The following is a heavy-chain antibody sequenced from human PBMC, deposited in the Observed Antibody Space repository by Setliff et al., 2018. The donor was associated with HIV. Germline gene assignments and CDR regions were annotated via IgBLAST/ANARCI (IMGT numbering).Heavy chain of an antibody. D-gene: IGHD1-1*01. V-gene: IGHV4-39*07. CDR2: IFYSGST. CDR1: GGSISRSNYY. J-gene: IGHJ4*02. Sequence: SETLSLTCTVSGGSISRSNYYWGWIRQPPGKGLEWIASIFYSGSTYHNPSLKSRVTISVVTSKNELSLKVSSVTAADTAVYYCARIETGLLDYWGQGTLVTVSS. CDR3: ARIETGLLDY.